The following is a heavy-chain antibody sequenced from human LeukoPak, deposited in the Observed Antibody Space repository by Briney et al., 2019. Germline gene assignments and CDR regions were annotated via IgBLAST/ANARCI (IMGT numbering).Heavy chain of an antibody. D-gene: IGHD3-22*01. V-gene: IGHV1-69*04. CDR2: IIPIFGIA. J-gene: IGHJ5*02. CDR3: ARDIYYDSSGYSISFDP. Sequence: GASVKVSFKASGGTFIIYAISWVRQAPGQGLEWMGRIIPIFGIANYAQKFQGRVTITADKSTSTAYMELSSLRSEDTAVYYCARDIYYDSSGYSISFDPWGQGTLVTVSS. CDR1: GGTFIIYA.